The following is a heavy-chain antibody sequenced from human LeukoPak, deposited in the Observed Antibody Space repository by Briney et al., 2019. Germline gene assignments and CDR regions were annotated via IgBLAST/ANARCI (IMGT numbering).Heavy chain of an antibody. D-gene: IGHD3-22*01. V-gene: IGHV4-59*01. J-gene: IGHJ4*02. CDR3: ARDPSGYFNY. CDR1: GGSISNYY. CDR2: IYYSGST. Sequence: SETLSLTCTVSGGSISNYYWSWIRQPPGKGLEWIGFIYYSGSTNYNPSLKSRVTISVDTSKNQFSLKLSSVTAADTAVYYCARDPSGYFNYWGQGTLATVSS.